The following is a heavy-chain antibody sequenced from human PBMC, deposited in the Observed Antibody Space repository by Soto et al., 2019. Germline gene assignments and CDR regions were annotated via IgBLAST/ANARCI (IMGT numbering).Heavy chain of an antibody. CDR3: ARDYYDSSGYYYRYYYGMDV. V-gene: IGHV1-18*01. D-gene: IGHD3-22*01. CDR1: GYTFTSYG. Sequence: ASVKVSCKASGYTFTSYGISWVRQAPGQGLEWMGWISAYNGNTNYAQKLQGRVTMTTDTSTSTAYMELRSLRSDDTAVYYCARDYYDSSGYYYRYYYGMDVWGQGTTVTVSS. CDR2: ISAYNGNT. J-gene: IGHJ6*02.